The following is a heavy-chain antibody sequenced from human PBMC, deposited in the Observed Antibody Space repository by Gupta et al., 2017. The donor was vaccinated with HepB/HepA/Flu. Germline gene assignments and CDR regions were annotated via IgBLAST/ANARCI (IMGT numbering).Heavy chain of an antibody. D-gene: IGHD1-14*01. Sequence: QLQLQESGPGLVKPSETLSLTCTVSGGSISSSSYYWGWIRQPPGKGLEWIGSIYYSGSTYYNPSLKSRVTISVDTSKNQFSLKLSSVTAADTAVYYCARRTGYRTTNWFDPWGQGTRVTVSA. J-gene: IGHJ5*02. V-gene: IGHV4-39*01. CDR1: GGSISSSSYY. CDR2: IYYSGST. CDR3: ARRTGYRTTNWFDP.